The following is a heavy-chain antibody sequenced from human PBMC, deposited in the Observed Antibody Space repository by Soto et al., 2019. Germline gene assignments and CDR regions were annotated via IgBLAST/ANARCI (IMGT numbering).Heavy chain of an antibody. D-gene: IGHD1-26*01. CDR3: ARDTAVGLFDY. V-gene: IGHV4-34*10. CDR1: GGSFSGYY. Sequence: SETLSLTCAVYGGSFSGYYWSWIRQPPGKGLEWIGEINHSGSTNYNPSLQGRVTMTTDTSTSTAYMELRSLRSDDTAVYYCARDTAVGLFDYWGQGTLVTVSS. J-gene: IGHJ4*02. CDR2: INHSGST.